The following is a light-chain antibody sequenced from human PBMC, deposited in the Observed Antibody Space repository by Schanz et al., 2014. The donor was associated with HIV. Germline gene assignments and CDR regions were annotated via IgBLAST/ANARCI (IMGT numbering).Light chain of an antibody. Sequence: QSVLTQPPSVSGAPGQRVTISCTGTSSNIGAGYEVHWYQQLPGTAPKLLIYSNNQRPSGVSDRFSGSRSGNTASLTISGPKPDGEVYYYCPSNKTTATFVFGTGTKLTVL. V-gene: IGLV1-40*01. CDR3: PSNKTTATFV. CDR2: SNN. J-gene: IGLJ1*01. CDR1: SSNIGAGYE.